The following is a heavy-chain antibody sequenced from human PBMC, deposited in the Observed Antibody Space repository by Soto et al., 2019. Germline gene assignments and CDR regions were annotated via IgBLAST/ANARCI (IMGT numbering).Heavy chain of an antibody. CDR2: IKQDGSEK. D-gene: IGHD2-21*01. V-gene: IGHV3-7*01. J-gene: IGHJ4*02. Sequence: GGSLRLSCAASGFTLSGYWMTWVRQAPGKGLEWVANIKQDGSEKYYVDSVKGRFTISRDNAKNSLYLQINSLRAEDTAVYYCSRTIAGFAPKYWGLGTLVTVSS. CDR3: SRTIAGFAPKY. CDR1: GFTLSGYW.